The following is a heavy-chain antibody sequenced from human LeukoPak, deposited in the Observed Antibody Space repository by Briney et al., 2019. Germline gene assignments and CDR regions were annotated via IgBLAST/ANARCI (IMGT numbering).Heavy chain of an antibody. V-gene: IGHV4-31*03. J-gene: IGHJ5*02. Sequence: SETLSLTCTVSGGSVSSGGYYWSWIRQHPGKGLEWIGYIYYSGSTYYNPSLKSRVTISVDTSKNQFSLKLSSVTAADTAVYYCARDTGAAGFDPWGQGTLVAVSS. CDR3: ARDTGAAGFDP. CDR2: IYYSGST. D-gene: IGHD1-14*01. CDR1: GGSVSSGGYY.